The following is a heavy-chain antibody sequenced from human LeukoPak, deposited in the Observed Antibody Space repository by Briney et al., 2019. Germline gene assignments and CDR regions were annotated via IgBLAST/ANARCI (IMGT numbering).Heavy chain of an antibody. J-gene: IGHJ4*02. CDR1: GYTFTSYG. Sequence: ASVKVSCKASGYTFTSYGISWVRQAPGQGLEWMGWISAYNGNTNYAQKLQGRVTMTTGTSTSTAYMELRSLRPDDTAVYYCARDVPVVPAATSSDYWGQGTLVTVSS. D-gene: IGHD2-2*01. CDR3: ARDVPVVPAATSSDY. CDR2: ISAYNGNT. V-gene: IGHV1-18*04.